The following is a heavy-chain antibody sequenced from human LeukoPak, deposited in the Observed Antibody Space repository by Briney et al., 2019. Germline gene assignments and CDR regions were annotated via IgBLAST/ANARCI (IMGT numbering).Heavy chain of an antibody. CDR1: GYTFTGYY. Sequence: ASVKVSCKASGYTFTGYYMHWVRQAPGQGLEWMGWINPKSGGTNYAQKFQGRVNRTRDMATSTVYMELSSLRSEDTAVYYCARDTIVSSYYYMDVWGKGTTVTVSS. J-gene: IGHJ6*03. CDR3: ARDTIVSSYYYMDV. CDR2: INPKSGGT. D-gene: IGHD3-16*02. V-gene: IGHV1-2*02.